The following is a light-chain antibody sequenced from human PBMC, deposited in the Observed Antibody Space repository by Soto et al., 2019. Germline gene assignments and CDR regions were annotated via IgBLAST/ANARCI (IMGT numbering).Light chain of an antibody. CDR2: GAS. J-gene: IGKJ5*01. CDR1: QSVSSSR. CDR3: QQYGTSPQT. Sequence: EIVLTQSPCTLSLSPGERATLSCSASQSVSSSRLAWYQQKPGQAPRLLIYGASSRAAGIPDRFSGSGSGTDFSLTIIRLEPEDFAVYYCQQYGTSPQTFGQGTRLEIK. V-gene: IGKV3-20*01.